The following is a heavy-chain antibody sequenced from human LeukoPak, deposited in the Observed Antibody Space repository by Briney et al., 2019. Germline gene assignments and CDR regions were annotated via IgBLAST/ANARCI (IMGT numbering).Heavy chain of an antibody. Sequence: GGSLRLSCVVSGFTFNRCWMNWVRQAPGKGLEWVAHINPDGRDTYYVDSVRGRFTISRDNAQNSMYLQMNSLRVEDTAVYYCTSWGDTTAEYFQRWGQGTLVTVSS. CDR2: INPDGRDT. D-gene: IGHD2-21*02. CDR3: TSWGDTTAEYFQR. V-gene: IGHV3-7*01. J-gene: IGHJ1*01. CDR1: GFTFNRCW.